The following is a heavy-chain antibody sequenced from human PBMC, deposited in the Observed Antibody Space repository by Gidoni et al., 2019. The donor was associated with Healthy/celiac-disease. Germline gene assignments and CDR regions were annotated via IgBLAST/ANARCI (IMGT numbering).Heavy chain of an antibody. J-gene: IGHJ6*02. Sequence: QVQLVQSGAEVKKPGSSVKVSCTASGGTFSSYAISWVRQAPGKGLEWMGGIIPIFGTANYAQKFQGRVTSTADESTSTAYMELSSLRTEDTAVYYCARGGYSSSWYPNYYYYGMDVWGQGTTVTVSS. V-gene: IGHV1-69*01. D-gene: IGHD6-13*01. CDR1: GGTFSSYA. CDR2: IIPIFGTA. CDR3: ARGGYSSSWYPNYYYYGMDV.